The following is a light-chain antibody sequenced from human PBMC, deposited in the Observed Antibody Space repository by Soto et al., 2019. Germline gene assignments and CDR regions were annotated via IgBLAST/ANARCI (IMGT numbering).Light chain of an antibody. CDR3: QQYANSPTT. CDR2: ATS. Sequence: EVVLTQTPGTLSLSPGERATLSCRASQSVSSSYFAWYQQKPGQAPRLLMYATSTRATDIPDRVSGSGSGTDFTLTISRLEPEDLAVYYCQQYANSPTTFGQGTKVEIK. J-gene: IGKJ1*01. V-gene: IGKV3-20*01. CDR1: QSVSSSY.